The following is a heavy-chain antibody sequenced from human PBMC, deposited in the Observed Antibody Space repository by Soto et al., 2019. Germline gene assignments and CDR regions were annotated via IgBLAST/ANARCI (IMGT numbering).Heavy chain of an antibody. CDR2: IKSDGITT. D-gene: IGHD3-10*01. J-gene: IGHJ4*02. CDR1: GFTFSNSW. CDR3: ARDPYEYSSGSGPY. Sequence: EVQLVASGGGLVQPGGSLRLSCAASGFTFSNSWMHWVRQAPGKGLVWVSRIKSDGITTTYADNVKGRFTISRDNAKNTLYLQMNSLRADDTAVYFCARDPYEYSSGSGPYWGQGTLVTVSS. V-gene: IGHV3-74*01.